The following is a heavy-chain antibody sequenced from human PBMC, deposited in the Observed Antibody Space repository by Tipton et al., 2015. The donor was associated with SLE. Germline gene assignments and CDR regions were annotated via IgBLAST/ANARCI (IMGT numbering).Heavy chain of an antibody. D-gene: IGHD4-11*01. V-gene: IGHV4-61*02. CDR2: IYTSGST. J-gene: IGHJ2*01. CDR1: GGSLTSGSFY. Sequence: TLSLTCTVSGGSLTSGSFYWSWIRQPAGKGLEWIGRIYTSGSTHYNPSLKSRVTMSVDTSKNHFSLKLISVTAADTAVYYCAREFLNPVTKVHYYFDLWGRGTLVTVSS. CDR3: AREFLNPVTKVHYYFDL.